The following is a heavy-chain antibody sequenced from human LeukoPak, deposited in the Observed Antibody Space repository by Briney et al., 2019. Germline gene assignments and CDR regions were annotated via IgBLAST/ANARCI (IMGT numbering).Heavy chain of an antibody. CDR3: ARDRSISAAGDTY. Sequence: PGGSLRLSCAASGFTFSNYWIHWVRQAPGKGLVWVSRINSDGSSTSYADSVKGRFTVSRDNAKNTLSLQMNSLRVEDTAVYYCARDRSISAAGDTYWGQGTLVTVSS. CDR2: INSDGSST. CDR1: GFTFSNYW. D-gene: IGHD6-13*01. V-gene: IGHV3-74*01. J-gene: IGHJ4*02.